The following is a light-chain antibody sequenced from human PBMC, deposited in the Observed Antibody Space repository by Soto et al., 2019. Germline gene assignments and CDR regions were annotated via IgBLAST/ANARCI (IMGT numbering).Light chain of an antibody. J-gene: IGKJ2*01. Sequence: EMMMTQSPATLSVSPVERVTLSCTASQSISTNLAWYQQKPGQAPRLLIYGASTRATGIPARFSGSGSGTEFTLTISSLKSEDFAVYYCQQYHNWPPKYTFGQGTRWIS. V-gene: IGKV3-15*01. CDR3: QQYHNWPPKYT. CDR1: QSISTN. CDR2: GAS.